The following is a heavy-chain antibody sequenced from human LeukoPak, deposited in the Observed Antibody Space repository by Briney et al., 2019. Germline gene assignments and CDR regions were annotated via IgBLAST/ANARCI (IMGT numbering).Heavy chain of an antibody. CDR1: GFTFSSYS. J-gene: IGHJ4*02. V-gene: IGHV3-48*02. D-gene: IGHD5-12*01. Sequence: PGGSLRLSCAASGFTFSSYSMNWVRQAPGKGLEWVSYISSSSSTIYYADSVKGRFTISRDNAKNSLYLQMNSLRDDDTAVYYCARDRYSGYDLLYDYWGQGTLVTVSS. CDR2: ISSSSSTI. CDR3: ARDRYSGYDLLYDY.